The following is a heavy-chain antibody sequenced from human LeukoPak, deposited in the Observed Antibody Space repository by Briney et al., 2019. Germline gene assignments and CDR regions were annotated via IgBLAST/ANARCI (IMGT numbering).Heavy chain of an antibody. D-gene: IGHD4-23*01. V-gene: IGHV3-49*04. J-gene: IGHJ4*02. CDR2: IRSKAYGGTT. CDR3: TRETLDY. CDR1: GFTFSSYA. Sequence: PGGSLRLSCAASGFTFSSYAMHWVRQAPGKGLEWVGFIRSKAYGGTTEYAASVKGRFTISRDDSKSIAYLQMNSLKTEDTAVYYCTRETLDYWGQGTLVTVSS.